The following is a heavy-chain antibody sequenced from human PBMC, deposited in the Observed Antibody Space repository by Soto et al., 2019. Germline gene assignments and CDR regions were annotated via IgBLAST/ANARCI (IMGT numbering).Heavy chain of an antibody. CDR2: ITSDYST. CDR1: GFNVFSYA. J-gene: IGHJ4*02. V-gene: IGHV3-23*01. Sequence: PGGSLRLSCAASGFNVFSYAMSWVRQAPGKGLEWVSGITSDYSTYYADSVKGRFTISRDNSRNTLYLQMDSLTVEDTAVYYCAKDFYGRETYDYWGQGTPVTVSS. CDR3: AKDFYGRETYDY. D-gene: IGHD3-10*01.